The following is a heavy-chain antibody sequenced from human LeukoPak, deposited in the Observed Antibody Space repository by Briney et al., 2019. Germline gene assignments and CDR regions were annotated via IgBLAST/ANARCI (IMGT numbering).Heavy chain of an antibody. CDR3: ARGSRIQLWFAYFDY. D-gene: IGHD5-18*01. J-gene: IGHJ4*02. V-gene: IGHV4-59*01. CDR2: IYYSGST. CDR1: GGSISSYY. Sequence: SETLSLTCTVSGGSISSYYWSWIRQPPGKGLEWIGYIYYSGSTNYNPSLKSRVTISVDTSKNQFSLKLSSVTAVDTAVYYCARGSRIQLWFAYFDYWGQGTLVTVSS.